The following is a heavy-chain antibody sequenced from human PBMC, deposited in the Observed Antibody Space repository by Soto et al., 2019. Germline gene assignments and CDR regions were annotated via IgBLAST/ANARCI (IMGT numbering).Heavy chain of an antibody. CDR3: ARLNTALVSVDP. CDR2: INPSGGST. CDR1: GYTFTSYY. D-gene: IGHD5-18*01. J-gene: IGHJ5*02. Sequence: ASVKVSCKASGYTFTSYYMHWVRQAPGQGLEWMGIINPSGGSTTYAQKFQGRVTMTSDTSTSTVYMELSSLRSEDTAIYYCARLNTALVSVDPWGQGNLVTVSS. V-gene: IGHV1-46*01.